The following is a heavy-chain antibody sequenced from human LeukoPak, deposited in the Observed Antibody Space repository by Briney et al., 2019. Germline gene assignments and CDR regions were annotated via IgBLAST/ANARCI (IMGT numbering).Heavy chain of an antibody. J-gene: IGHJ4*02. D-gene: IGHD2-15*01. CDR3: ARAGVVVAAYDY. CDR1: GDSIGAINW. V-gene: IGHV4-4*02. CDR2: IYHTGST. Sequence: PSGTLSLTCDVSGDSIGAINWWNWVRQPPGKGLEWIGEIYHTGSTNYSPSLKSRVTISVDKSKNQFSLRLSSVTAADTAVYYCARAGVVVAAYDYWGQGTLVTVSS.